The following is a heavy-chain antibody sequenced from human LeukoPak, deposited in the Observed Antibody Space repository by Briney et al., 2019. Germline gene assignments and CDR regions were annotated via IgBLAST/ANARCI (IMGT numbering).Heavy chain of an antibody. CDR2: ISGSGGST. V-gene: IGHV3-23*01. Sequence: SGGSLRLSCAGSGFTFSDAWMTWVRQAPGKGLEWVSAISGSGGSTYYADSVKGRFTISRDNSKNTLYLQMNSLRAEDTAVYYCAKAGIAVAGRDYWGQGTLVTVSS. CDR3: AKAGIAVAGRDY. CDR1: GFTFSDAW. J-gene: IGHJ4*02. D-gene: IGHD6-19*01.